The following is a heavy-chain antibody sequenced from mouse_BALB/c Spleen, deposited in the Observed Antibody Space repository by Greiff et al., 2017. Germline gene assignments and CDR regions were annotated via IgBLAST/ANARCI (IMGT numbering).Heavy chain of an antibody. CDR1: GFTFSSYY. D-gene: IGHD2-3*01. J-gene: IGHJ4*01. V-gene: IGHV5-6-2*01. CDR2: INSNGGST. Sequence: EVQGVESGGGLVKLGGSLKLSCAASGFTFSSYYMSWVRQTPEKRLELVAAINSNGGSTYYPDTVKGRFTISRDNAKNTLYLQMSSLKSEDTALYYCARHGGDGYSYYAMDYWGQGTSVTVSS. CDR3: ARHGGDGYSYYAMDY.